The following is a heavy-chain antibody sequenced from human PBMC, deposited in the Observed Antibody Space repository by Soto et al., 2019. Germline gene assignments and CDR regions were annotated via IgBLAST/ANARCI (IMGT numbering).Heavy chain of an antibody. Sequence: PGGSLRLSCAASGFTFSDYYMSWIRQAPGKGLEWVSYISSSGSTIYYADSVKGRFTISRDNAKNSLYLQMNSLRAEDTAVYYCASIRTVTHYFDYWGQGTLVTVSS. CDR3: ASIRTVTHYFDY. D-gene: IGHD4-17*01. J-gene: IGHJ4*02. V-gene: IGHV3-11*01. CDR2: ISSSGSTI. CDR1: GFTFSDYY.